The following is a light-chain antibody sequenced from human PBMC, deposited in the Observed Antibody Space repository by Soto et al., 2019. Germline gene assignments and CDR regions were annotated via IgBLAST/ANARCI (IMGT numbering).Light chain of an antibody. Sequence: QLVLTQPPSASGSPGQSVTISCTGTSSDVGDYNYVSWYQQHPGKAPKLMIYDVNKRPSGVPDRFSGSKSGNTASLTVSGLQAEDEADYYCSSYAGSNNYVVFGGGTKLTVL. CDR1: SSDVGDYNY. V-gene: IGLV2-8*01. CDR3: SSYAGSNNYVV. CDR2: DVN. J-gene: IGLJ2*01.